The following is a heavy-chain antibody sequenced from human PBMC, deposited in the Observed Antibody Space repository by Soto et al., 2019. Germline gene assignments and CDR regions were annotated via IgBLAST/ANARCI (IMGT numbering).Heavy chain of an antibody. CDR3: ARADCTGAYCYSWPFNYGVDV. V-gene: IGHV3-33*08. D-gene: IGHD2-15*01. Sequence: ESGGGVVQPGGSLRLSCPTSGFTFHTYGMHWVRQAPGKGLEWVAIIGYDESNKNYADSGKGRFTISRDNSKKTLYLQMNSLRAEDTALYHCARADCTGAYCYSWPFNYGVDVWGQGATVTVSS. CDR2: IGYDESNK. J-gene: IGHJ6*02. CDR1: GFTFHTYG.